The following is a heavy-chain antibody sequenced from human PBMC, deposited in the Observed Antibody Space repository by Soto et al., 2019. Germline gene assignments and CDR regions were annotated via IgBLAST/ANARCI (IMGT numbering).Heavy chain of an antibody. D-gene: IGHD3-9*01. Sequence: QPGGSLRLSCAASGFTFSSYAMHWVRQAPGKGLEWVAVISYDGSNKYYADSVKGRFTISRDNSKNTLYLQMNSLRAEDTAVYYCARDKTIDGPHYYFDYWGQGTLVTVSS. CDR1: GFTFSSYA. CDR3: ARDKTIDGPHYYFDY. V-gene: IGHV3-30-3*01. CDR2: ISYDGSNK. J-gene: IGHJ4*02.